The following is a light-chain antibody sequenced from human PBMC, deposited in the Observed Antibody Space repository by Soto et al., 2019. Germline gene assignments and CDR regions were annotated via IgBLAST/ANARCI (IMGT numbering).Light chain of an antibody. CDR2: AAS. J-gene: IGKJ2*01. V-gene: IGKV1-39*01. CDR3: QHSYSTRYT. Sequence: DLEMPQGPSSLSASVGDRVTINCRPSQIISNLINWYQQKPGKAPHLLIYAASSLQPGVPSRFSGSASVTDFALTISSLQPEDFATYSFQHSYSTRYTFGQGTKLEIK. CDR1: QIISNL.